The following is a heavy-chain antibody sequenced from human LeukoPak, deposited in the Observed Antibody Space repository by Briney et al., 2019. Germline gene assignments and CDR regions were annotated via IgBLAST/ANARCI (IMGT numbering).Heavy chain of an antibody. D-gene: IGHD4-17*01. CDR2: IYDSGST. V-gene: IGHV4-39*01. Sequence: PSETLSLTCTAGSLNSSSYYWGWIRQTPGKGLEWIGSIYDSGSTYYNPSLKSRLTISVDRSKTQFSLKLTSMTAADTAVYYCVRHDGYYYYYMDVWGKGTTVTVSS. J-gene: IGHJ6*03. CDR3: VRHDGYYYYYMDV. CDR1: GSLNSSSYY.